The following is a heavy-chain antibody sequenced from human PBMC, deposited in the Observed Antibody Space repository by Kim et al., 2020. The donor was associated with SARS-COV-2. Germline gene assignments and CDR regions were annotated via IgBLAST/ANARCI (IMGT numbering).Heavy chain of an antibody. V-gene: IGHV3-21*01. CDR3: ARVIAAAGTISGSLDY. J-gene: IGHJ4*02. D-gene: IGHD6-13*01. CDR2: ISSSSSYI. Sequence: GGSLRLSCAASGFTFSSYSMNWVRQAPGKGLEWVSSISSSSSYIYYADSVKGRFTISRDNAKNSLYLQMNSLRAEDTAVYYCARVIAAAGTISGSLDYWGKGTLVTVSS. CDR1: GFTFSSYS.